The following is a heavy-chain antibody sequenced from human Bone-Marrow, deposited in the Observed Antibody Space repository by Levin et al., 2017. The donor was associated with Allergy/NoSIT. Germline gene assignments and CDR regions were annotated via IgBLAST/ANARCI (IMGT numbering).Heavy chain of an antibody. Sequence: GESLKISCAASGFTFSSYAMHWVRRAPGKGLEWISLISYDGNNKYYSDSVRGRFTVSRDNSKNTVHLQMNSLRDEDTALYYCAREEGKLPQRIGFFDYWGPGALVTVSS. CDR1: GFTFSSYA. CDR3: AREEGKLPQRIGFFDY. V-gene: IGHV3-30-3*01. CDR2: ISYDGNNK. J-gene: IGHJ4*02. D-gene: IGHD1-1*01.